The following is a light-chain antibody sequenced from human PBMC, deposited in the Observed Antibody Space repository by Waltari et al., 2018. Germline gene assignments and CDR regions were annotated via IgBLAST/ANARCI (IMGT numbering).Light chain of an antibody. CDR1: QTIRTN. Sequence: ETVMTQSPASLSVSPGERATLSCRASQTIRTNLAWYQHKPGQAPRLLIHGASTRAPGSPARFGGSGSGTEFTLTISSLQSEDSAVYYCQQYNNCPPGDTFGQGTRLEVK. V-gene: IGKV3-15*01. CDR2: GAS. CDR3: QQYNNCPPGDT. J-gene: IGKJ2*01.